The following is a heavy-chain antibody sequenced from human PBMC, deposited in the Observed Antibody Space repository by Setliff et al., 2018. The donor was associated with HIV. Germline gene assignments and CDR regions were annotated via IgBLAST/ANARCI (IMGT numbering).Heavy chain of an antibody. V-gene: IGHV1-8*01. J-gene: IGHJ6*02. Sequence: ASVKVSCKPSGHTFTNYDIHWMRRATGQGLEWMGWMNPNSGVSGYALKFHDRVTMTRDTSITTAYMELSCLTSEDTAVYYCARGKGVGGVIITGGLDVWGQGTTVTVSS. CDR1: GHTFTNYD. D-gene: IGHD3-10*01. CDR3: ARGKGVGGVIITGGLDV. CDR2: MNPNSGVS.